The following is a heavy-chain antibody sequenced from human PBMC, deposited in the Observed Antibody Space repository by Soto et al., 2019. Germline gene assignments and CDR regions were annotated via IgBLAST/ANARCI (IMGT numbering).Heavy chain of an antibody. CDR1: GGTFSSYA. CDR2: IIPSFGKV. D-gene: IGHD5-12*01. Sequence: QVQLVQSGAEAKRPGSSVKVSCKASGGTFSSYAISWVRQAPGQGLEWLGGIIPSFGKVNYQQNFQGRLTITADESKSTVYMELSGLTSGDTAVYYCARERGGYDRGDFEFWGQGTLVTVSS. V-gene: IGHV1-69*01. J-gene: IGHJ4*02. CDR3: ARERGGYDRGDFEF.